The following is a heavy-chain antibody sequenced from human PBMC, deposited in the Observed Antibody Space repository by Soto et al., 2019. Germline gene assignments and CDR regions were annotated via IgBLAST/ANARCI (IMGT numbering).Heavy chain of an antibody. D-gene: IGHD3-10*01. CDR2: INPNSGGT. CDR3: ARGLPRYYYGSGSYSSSWFDP. CDR1: GYTFTGYY. Sequence: GASVKVSCKASGYTFTGYYSHWVRQAPGQGLEWMGWINPNSGGTNYAQKFQGWVTMTRDTSISTAYMELSRLRSDDTAVYYCARGLPRYYYGSGSYSSSWFDPWGQGTLVTVSS. V-gene: IGHV1-2*04. J-gene: IGHJ5*02.